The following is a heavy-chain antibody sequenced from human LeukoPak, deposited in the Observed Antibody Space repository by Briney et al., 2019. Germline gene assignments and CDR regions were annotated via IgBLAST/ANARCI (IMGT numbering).Heavy chain of an antibody. CDR2: MWYDGSNK. J-gene: IGHJ3*02. Sequence: TLSLSCAGSRFTLSSYGMHGVGPARAKGRDGVGVMWYDGSNKYYGDAVTGSFTISKDNSKNTLYLQMNRLRAEDTAVYYCARDGGYSGYDSPQRAFDIWGQGTMVTVSS. V-gene: IGHV3-33*01. CDR1: RFTLSSYG. D-gene: IGHD5-12*01. CDR3: ARDGGYSGYDSPQRAFDI.